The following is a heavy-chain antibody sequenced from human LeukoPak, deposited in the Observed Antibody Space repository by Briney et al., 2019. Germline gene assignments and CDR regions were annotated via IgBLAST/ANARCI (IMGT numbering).Heavy chain of an antibody. CDR1: GFTFSSYA. CDR2: ISYDGSNK. CDR3: VKEGEGAFDL. J-gene: IGHJ3*01. Sequence: QPGRSLRLSCAASGFTFSSYAMHWVRQAPGKGLEWVAVISYDGSNKYYADSVRGRLTISRDNSKNTLYVEMNSLTTEDTAVYYCVKEGEGAFDLWGQGTMVTVSS. V-gene: IGHV3-30-3*01.